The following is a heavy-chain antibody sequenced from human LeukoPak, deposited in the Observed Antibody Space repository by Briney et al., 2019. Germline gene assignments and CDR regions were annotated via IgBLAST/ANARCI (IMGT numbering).Heavy chain of an antibody. D-gene: IGHD6-6*01. CDR1: GFTFSNYW. V-gene: IGHV3-74*01. CDR3: ARDGYSSSFYFDY. J-gene: IGHJ4*02. Sequence: GGSLRLSCAASGFTFSNYWMHWVRQAPGMGLVWVSRINSDGSRTTYADSVKGRFTISRDNAKNTLYLQMNSLRAEDTAVYYCARDGYSSSFYFDYWGQGTLVTVSS. CDR2: INSDGSRT.